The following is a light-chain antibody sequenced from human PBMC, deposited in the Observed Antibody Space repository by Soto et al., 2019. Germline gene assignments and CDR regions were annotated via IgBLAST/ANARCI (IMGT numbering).Light chain of an antibody. CDR1: KNDIGVYDF. CDR3: KSYAGSNTYV. J-gene: IGLJ1*01. CDR2: EVV. V-gene: IGLV2-8*01. Sequence: QSVLTQPPSASGSPGQSVTISCTGTKNDIGVYDFVSWYQHHPGKAPRLIIYEVVQRPSGVPDRFSGSKSRNTASLTVSGLQAADEADYFCKSYAGSNTYVFGSETKVTVL.